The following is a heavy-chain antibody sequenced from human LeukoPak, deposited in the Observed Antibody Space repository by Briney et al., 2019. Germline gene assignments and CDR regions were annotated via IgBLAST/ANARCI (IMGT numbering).Heavy chain of an antibody. J-gene: IGHJ4*02. CDR3: ARTNGDYLGEYYFDY. Sequence: ASVKVSCKASGYTFTSYGISWVRQVPGQGLEWMGWISAYNGNTNYAQKLQGRVTVTTDTSTSSAYMELRSLSSDDTAVYYCARTNGDYLGEYYFDYWGQGTLVTVSS. CDR1: GYTFTSYG. CDR2: ISAYNGNT. D-gene: IGHD4-17*01. V-gene: IGHV1-18*01.